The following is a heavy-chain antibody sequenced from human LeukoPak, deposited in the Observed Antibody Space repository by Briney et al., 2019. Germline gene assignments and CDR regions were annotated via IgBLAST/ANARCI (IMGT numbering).Heavy chain of an antibody. CDR2: ISSSSSYI. J-gene: IGHJ4*02. CDR1: GFTFSSYS. V-gene: IGHV3-21*01. D-gene: IGHD2-8*01. Sequence: GGSLRLSCAASGFTFSSYSMNWVRQAPGKGLEWVPSISSSSSYIYYADSVKGRFTISRDNAKNSLYLQMNGLRAEDTAVYYCARTSSGYCTNGVCFPSPLDYWGQGTLVTVSS. CDR3: ARTSSGYCTNGVCFPSPLDY.